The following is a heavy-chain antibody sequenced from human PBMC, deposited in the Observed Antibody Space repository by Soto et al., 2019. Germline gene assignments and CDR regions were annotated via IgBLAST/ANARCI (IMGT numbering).Heavy chain of an antibody. J-gene: IGHJ4*02. V-gene: IGHV2-5*02. CDR2: IYWDDDK. CDR3: AHLLYSSGPEYYFDY. Sequence: QITLKESGPTLVKPTQTLTLTCTFSEFSLSTSGVGVGWIRQPPGKALEWPALIYWDDDKRYSPSLRSRLTIAKDTSKDQVVLTMTSMDPVDTATYYCAHLLYSSGPEYYFDYWGQGTLVTVSS. CDR1: EFSLSTSGVG. D-gene: IGHD6-19*01.